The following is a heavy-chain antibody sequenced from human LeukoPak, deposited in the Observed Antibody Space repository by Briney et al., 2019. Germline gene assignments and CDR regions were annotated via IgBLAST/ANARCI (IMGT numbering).Heavy chain of an antibody. CDR1: GFISSNYA. CDR3: AKWGDYDTLTGYYDSDY. Sequence: GGSLRLSCAASGFISSNYAMSWVRQAPGKGLEWVSAIGGRDSGTYYADSVRGRFTVSRDDPKNTLYLQMNTLRAEDTAVYYCAKWGDYDTLTGYYDSDYWGQGTLVTVSS. V-gene: IGHV3-23*01. J-gene: IGHJ4*02. D-gene: IGHD3-9*01. CDR2: IGGRDSGT.